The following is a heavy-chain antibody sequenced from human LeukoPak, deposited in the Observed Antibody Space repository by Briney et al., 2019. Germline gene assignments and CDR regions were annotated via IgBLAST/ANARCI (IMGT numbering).Heavy chain of an antibody. D-gene: IGHD5-18*01. V-gene: IGHV4-34*01. CDR3: AGGYSYGSPDY. CDR2: INHSGST. CDR1: GGSFSGYY. Sequence: PSETLSLTCAVYGGSFSGYYWSWIRQPPGKGLEWIGEINHSGSTNYNPSLKSRVTISVDTSKNQFSLKLSSVTAADTAVYYCAGGYSYGSPDYWGQGTLVTVS. J-gene: IGHJ4*02.